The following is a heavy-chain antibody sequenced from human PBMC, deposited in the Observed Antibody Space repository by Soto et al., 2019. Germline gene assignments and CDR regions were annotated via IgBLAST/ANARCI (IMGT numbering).Heavy chain of an antibody. J-gene: IGHJ6*02. CDR2: IKQDGSEK. CDR1: GFTFSSYS. Sequence: EVQLAESGGGLVQPGGSLRLSCAASGFTFSSYSMSWVCQAPGKGLEWVANIKQDGSEKYYVDSVKGRFTISRDNAKNSLYLQMNSLRAEDTAVYYCARGRGVDVWGQGTTVTVSS. V-gene: IGHV3-7*01. CDR3: ARGRGVDV.